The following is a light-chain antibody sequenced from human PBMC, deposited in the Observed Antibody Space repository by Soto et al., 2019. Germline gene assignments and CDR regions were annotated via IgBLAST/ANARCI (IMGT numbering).Light chain of an antibody. J-gene: IGLJ2*01. Sequence: QSVLTQPPSASGTPGQRVTISCFGSSSNIGSNFVYWYQQLPGTAPKLLIYKNDQRPSGVPDRFSGSQSGTSASLAISGLRSEDEADYYCAAWDASLSGVVFGGGTQLTVL. CDR2: KND. CDR3: AAWDASLSGVV. CDR1: SSNIGSNF. V-gene: IGLV1-47*01.